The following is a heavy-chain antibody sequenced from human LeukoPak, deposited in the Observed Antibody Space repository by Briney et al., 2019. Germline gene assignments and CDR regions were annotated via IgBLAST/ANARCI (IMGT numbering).Heavy chain of an antibody. D-gene: IGHD3-10*01. J-gene: IGHJ5*02. CDR2: VQDSGST. V-gene: IGHV4-59*01. CDR3: ARDYHAPGSYYHGFDA. Sequence: SETLSLTCSVSGGSISSYFWSWIRLPPGKGLERIVYVQDSGSTDYNPSLKSRVTISVERSKNQFYLKVTSVTAADTAVYYCARDYHAPGSYYHGFDAWGQGTLVTVSS. CDR1: GGSISSYF.